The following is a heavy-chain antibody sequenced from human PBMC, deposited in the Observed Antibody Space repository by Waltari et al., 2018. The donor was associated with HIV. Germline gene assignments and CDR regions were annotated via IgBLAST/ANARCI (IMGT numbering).Heavy chain of an antibody. J-gene: IGHJ4*02. V-gene: IGHV1-8*01. CDR1: GYTFTSYD. CDR2: RNTNRGNT. D-gene: IGHD3-9*01. Sequence: QVQLVQSGAEVKTPGASVKVSCKASGYTFTSYDINWVRQATGQGLEWMGWRNTNRGNTGYEQKFQGRVTMTRNASITTAYMGLSSRRSEDTAVYFCARGIPAGRYETLTGQDYWGQGTLVTVSS. CDR3: ARGIPAGRYETLTGQDY.